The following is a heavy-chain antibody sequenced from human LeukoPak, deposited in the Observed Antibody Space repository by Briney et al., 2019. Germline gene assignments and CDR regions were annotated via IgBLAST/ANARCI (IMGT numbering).Heavy chain of an antibody. J-gene: IGHJ4*02. V-gene: IGHV1-69*05. D-gene: IGHD3-10*01. Sequence: SVKVSCKASGGTFSSYAISWVRQAPGQELEWMGGIIPIFGTANYAQKFQGRVTITTDESTSTAYMELSSLRSEDTAVYYCAKEDYFGSGSYLGYWGQGTLVTVFS. CDR2: IIPIFGTA. CDR1: GGTFSSYA. CDR3: AKEDYFGSGSYLGY.